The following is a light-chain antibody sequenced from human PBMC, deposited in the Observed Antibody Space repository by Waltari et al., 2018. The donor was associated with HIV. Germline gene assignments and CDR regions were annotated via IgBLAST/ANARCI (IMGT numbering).Light chain of an antibody. CDR3: HSRDTDGDHYV. J-gene: IGLJ1*01. Sequence: SSELTQDPVLSVALGQTIKITCQGDSLRSFFPNWCQQTPGQAPILVVYGANRRPSGIPDRFSASNSGNTSSLIISDSQAVDEADYYCHSRDTDGDHYVFGGGTRVIV. CDR1: SLRSFF. V-gene: IGLV3-19*01. CDR2: GAN.